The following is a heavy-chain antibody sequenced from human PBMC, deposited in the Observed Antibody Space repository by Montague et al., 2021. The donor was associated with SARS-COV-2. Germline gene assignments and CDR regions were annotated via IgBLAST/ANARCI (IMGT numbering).Heavy chain of an antibody. Sequence: SLRLSCAASGFTFSVYTMSWVRQAPGKGLEWVAGIDPSGGRTYYSESLKGRFTIFRDNSKNTLYLQMNSLRSEDAAIYYCVKDSVHYWGQGTLVTVSS. CDR1: GFTFSVYT. D-gene: IGHD3-10*01. CDR2: IDPSGGRT. V-gene: IGHV3-23*05. CDR3: VKDSVHY. J-gene: IGHJ4*02.